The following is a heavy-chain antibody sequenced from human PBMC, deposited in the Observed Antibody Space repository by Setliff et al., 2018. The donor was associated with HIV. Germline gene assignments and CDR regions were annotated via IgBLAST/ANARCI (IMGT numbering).Heavy chain of an antibody. D-gene: IGHD6-19*01. CDR2: ISYDGSNE. Sequence: QPGGSLRLSCAASGFTFSYYAMHWVRQAPGKGLEWVAVISYDGSNEYYADSVKGRFTISRDNSKTTLYLQVNSLRAEDTAVYYCARDVKAGTTREYYYYMDVWGRGTTVTVSS. CDR3: ARDVKAGTTREYYYYMDV. CDR1: GFTFSYYA. J-gene: IGHJ6*03. V-gene: IGHV3-30*01.